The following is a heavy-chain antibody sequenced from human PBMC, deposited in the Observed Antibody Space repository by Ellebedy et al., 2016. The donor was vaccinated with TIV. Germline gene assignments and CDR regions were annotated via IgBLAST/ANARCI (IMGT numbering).Heavy chain of an antibody. CDR1: GGPISSYY. D-gene: IGHD5/OR15-5a*01. V-gene: IGHV4-59*08. CDR2: IDYRGST. Sequence: MPSETLSLTCSVSGGPISSYYWSWIRHSPGKGLEWLGYIDYRGSTNSNPSLQSRVTISVDTSKNQFSLKLSSVTAADTAVYFCAGGTVVSASEYLHHWGQGTQVTVSS. J-gene: IGHJ1*01. CDR3: AGGTVVSASEYLHH.